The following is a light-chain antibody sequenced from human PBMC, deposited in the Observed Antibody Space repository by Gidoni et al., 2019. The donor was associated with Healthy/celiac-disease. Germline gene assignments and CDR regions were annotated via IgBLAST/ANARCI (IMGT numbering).Light chain of an antibody. CDR1: SSDVGVYNY. J-gene: IGLJ3*02. Sequence: QSARTQPRSVSGSPGQSVTISCTGTSSDVGVYNYVSWYQQHPGKAPKLMIYDVRKRPSGVPDRFSGSKSGNTASLTISGLQAEDEADYYCCSYAGSYTWVFGGGTKLTVL. CDR3: CSYAGSYTWV. CDR2: DVR. V-gene: IGLV2-11*01.